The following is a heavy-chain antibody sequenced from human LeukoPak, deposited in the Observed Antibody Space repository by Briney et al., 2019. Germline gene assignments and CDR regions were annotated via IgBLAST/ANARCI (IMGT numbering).Heavy chain of an antibody. V-gene: IGHV4-59*12. Sequence: PSETLSLTCTVSGGSISSYYWSWIRQPPGKGLEWIGYIYYSGSTNYNPSLKSRVTISVDTSKNQFSLQLNSVTPEDTAVYYCARARLDQYKIYYYYYMDVWGKGTTVTVSS. CDR2: IYYSGST. J-gene: IGHJ6*03. CDR3: ARARLDQYKIYYYYYMDV. CDR1: GGSISSYY. D-gene: IGHD1/OR15-1a*01.